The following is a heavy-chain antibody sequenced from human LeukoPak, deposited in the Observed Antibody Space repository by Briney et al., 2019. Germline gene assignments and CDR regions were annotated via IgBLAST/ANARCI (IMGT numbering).Heavy chain of an antibody. D-gene: IGHD3-10*01. CDR2: VSPTSGGT. Sequence: ASVTVSCKASGYTFTGYFMHWVRQAPGQGLEWMGWVSPTSGGTRYAQKFQGRVTMTRDTSISTAYMELSRLRSDDTAVYYCARDTGNYYGSGSYYNGWGQGTLVTVSS. CDR1: GYTFTGYF. V-gene: IGHV1-2*02. J-gene: IGHJ4*02. CDR3: ARDTGNYYGSGSYYNG.